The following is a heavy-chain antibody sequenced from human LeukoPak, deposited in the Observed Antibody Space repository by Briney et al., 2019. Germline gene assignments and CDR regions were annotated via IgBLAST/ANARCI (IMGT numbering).Heavy chain of an antibody. CDR2: INHSGST. CDR3: ARGYCSSTSCHPAY. D-gene: IGHD2-2*01. Sequence: SETLSLTCAVYGGSFSGYYWSWIRQPPWKGLEWIAEINHSGSTNYNPSLKSRVTISVDTSKNQFSLKLSSVTAADTAVYYCARGYCSSTSCHPAYWGQGTLVTVSS. J-gene: IGHJ4*02. V-gene: IGHV4-34*01. CDR1: GGSFSGYY.